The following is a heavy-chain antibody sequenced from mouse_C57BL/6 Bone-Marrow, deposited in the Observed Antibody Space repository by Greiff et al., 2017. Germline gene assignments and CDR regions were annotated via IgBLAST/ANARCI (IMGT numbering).Heavy chain of an antibody. J-gene: IGHJ2*01. D-gene: IGHD2-3*01. V-gene: IGHV14-3*01. CDR1: GFNIQNTY. CDR2: IDPANGNT. Sequence: EVQLVESVAELVRPGASVKLSCTASGFNIQNTYMHWVKQRPEQGLEWIGMIDPANGNTKYAPTFPGKAPLTADTSSNTAYLQLRSLTSEDTAIYYCARERGYFTCPYFDYWGQGTTLTVSS. CDR3: ARERGYFTCPYFDY.